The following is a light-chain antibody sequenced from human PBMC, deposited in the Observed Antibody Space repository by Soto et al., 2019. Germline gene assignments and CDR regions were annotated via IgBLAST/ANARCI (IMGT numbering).Light chain of an antibody. J-gene: IGLJ1*01. Sequence: QSALTQPPSVSGSPGQSVTISCTGTSSDVGKYDRVSWYQQPPGTAPKLIIYEVINRPSGVPARFSGSKSGNTASLTISGLQAEFEADYYCSAYMSTSRYVFGAVTKVTVL. CDR2: EVI. V-gene: IGLV2-18*02. CDR3: SAYMSTSRYV. CDR1: SSDVGKYDR.